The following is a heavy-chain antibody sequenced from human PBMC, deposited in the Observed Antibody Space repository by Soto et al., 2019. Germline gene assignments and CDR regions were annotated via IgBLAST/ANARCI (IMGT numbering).Heavy chain of an antibody. CDR2: ISYSGST. Sequence: SETLSLTCSVSGGSISSGDYYWTWIRQPPGKGLEWIGYISYSGSTFYSPSLKRRVTISVDRSKNQFSLKLSSVTAADTAVYYCARGQAAAPAMDVWGQGTTVTVS. CDR3: ARGQAAAPAMDV. V-gene: IGHV4-30-4*01. J-gene: IGHJ6*02. D-gene: IGHD6-13*01. CDR1: GGSISSGDYY.